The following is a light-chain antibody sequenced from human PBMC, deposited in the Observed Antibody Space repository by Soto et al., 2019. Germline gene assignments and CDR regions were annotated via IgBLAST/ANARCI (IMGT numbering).Light chain of an antibody. CDR1: SSDVGGYNY. Sequence: QSALTQPPSASGSPGQSVTISCTGTSSDVGGYNYVSWYQQHPGKAPKLMIYEVTRRTSGVPDRFSGSKSGNTGSLTVSGLQAEDEADYYCSSYAGSNSRVVFGGGTKLTVL. CDR3: SSYAGSNSRVV. CDR2: EVT. V-gene: IGLV2-8*01. J-gene: IGLJ2*01.